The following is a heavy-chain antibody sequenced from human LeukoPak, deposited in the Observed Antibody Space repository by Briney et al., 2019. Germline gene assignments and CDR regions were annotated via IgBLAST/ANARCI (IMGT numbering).Heavy chain of an antibody. D-gene: IGHD3-10*01. V-gene: IGHV1-69*05. J-gene: IGHJ4*02. CDR2: IIPIFGTA. CDR1: GGTFSSYA. CDR3: ASSVHVPGPFDY. Sequence: SVRVSCKASGGTFSSYAISWVRQAPGQGLEWMGGIIPIFGTANYAQKFQGRVTITTDESTSTAYMELSSLRSEDTAVYYCASSVHVPGPFDYWGQGTLVTVSS.